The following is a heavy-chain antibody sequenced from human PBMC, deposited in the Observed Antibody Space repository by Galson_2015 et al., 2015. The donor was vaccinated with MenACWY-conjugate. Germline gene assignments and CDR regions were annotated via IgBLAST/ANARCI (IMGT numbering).Heavy chain of an antibody. D-gene: IGHD3-22*01. CDR1: GFTFGKCA. J-gene: IGHJ3*02. CDR3: AKGANYYDSSGTRYDAFDI. Sequence: SMRLSCAAAGFTFGKCAMSWGRQGPGTGLEWVSGISASSGDIDYADSVKGGFNLFRDDSKNTVYLQMKSLRAEDTAVYHCAKGANYYDSSGTRYDAFDIWGQGTMVTVSS. CDR2: ISASSGDI. V-gene: IGHV3-23*01.